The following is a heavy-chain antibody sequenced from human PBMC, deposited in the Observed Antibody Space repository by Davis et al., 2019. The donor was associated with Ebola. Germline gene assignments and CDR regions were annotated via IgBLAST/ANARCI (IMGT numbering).Heavy chain of an antibody. D-gene: IGHD3-22*01. J-gene: IGHJ3*01. CDR1: GFTLSNFA. V-gene: IGHV3-21*01. Sequence: GESLKISCVASGFTLSNFAMHWVRRAPGKGLEWVSSISSTGYFIYYADSLKGRFTISRDNARNSLYLQMDSLSAGDTAVYHCARGGYHDSSGYSHEAFDVWGQGTMVTVSS. CDR3: ARGGYHDSSGYSHEAFDV. CDR2: ISSTGYFI.